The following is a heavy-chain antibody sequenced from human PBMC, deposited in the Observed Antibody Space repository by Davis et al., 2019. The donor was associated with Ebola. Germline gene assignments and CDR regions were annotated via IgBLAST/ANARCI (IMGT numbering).Heavy chain of an antibody. V-gene: IGHV3-23*01. Sequence: PGGSLRLSCAASGFTFSSYAMRWVRQAPGKGLEWVSAISGSGGSPYYADSVKGRFTISRDNSKNPLYLQMNSLRAEDTAVYYCAKRLEVATIFSPGGFDYWGQGTLVTVSS. J-gene: IGHJ4*02. CDR2: ISGSGGSP. CDR1: GFTFSSYA. D-gene: IGHD5-12*01. CDR3: AKRLEVATIFSPGGFDY.